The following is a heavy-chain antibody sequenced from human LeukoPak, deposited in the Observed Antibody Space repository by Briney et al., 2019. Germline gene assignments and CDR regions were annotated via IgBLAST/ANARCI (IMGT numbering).Heavy chain of an antibody. CDR1: GFTFSDYY. Sequence: GGSLRLSCAASGFTFSDYYMSWIRQAPGKGLEWVSYISSSGSTIYYADSVKGRLTISRDNAKNSLYLQMNSLRAEDTAVYYCARDGVTYSSGWYTEFDYWGQGTLVTVSS. J-gene: IGHJ4*02. CDR2: ISSSGSTI. V-gene: IGHV3-11*04. D-gene: IGHD6-19*01. CDR3: ARDGVTYSSGWYTEFDY.